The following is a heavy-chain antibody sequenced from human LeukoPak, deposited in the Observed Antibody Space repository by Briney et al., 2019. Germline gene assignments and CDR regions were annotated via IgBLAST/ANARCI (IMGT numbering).Heavy chain of an antibody. J-gene: IGHJ4*02. V-gene: IGHV3-30*02. D-gene: IGHD6-19*01. Sequence: GGSLRLSCAASGFTFSSYGMHWVRQAPGKGLEWVAFIRYDGSNKYYADSVKGRFTISRDNSKNTLYLQMNSLRAEDTAVYYCAKDFTGIAVAENNWGQGTLATVSS. CDR1: GFTFSSYG. CDR2: IRYDGSNK. CDR3: AKDFTGIAVAENN.